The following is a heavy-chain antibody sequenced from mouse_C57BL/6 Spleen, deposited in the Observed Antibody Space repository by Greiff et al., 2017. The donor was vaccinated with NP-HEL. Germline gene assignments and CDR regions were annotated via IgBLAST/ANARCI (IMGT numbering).Heavy chain of an antibody. J-gene: IGHJ2*01. CDR3: ARGGLYFDY. CDR1: GYSITSGYY. Sequence: VQLQESGPGLVKPSQSLSLTCSVTGYSITSGYYWNWIRQFPGNKLEWMGYISYDGSNNYNPSLKNRISITRDTSKNQFFLKLNSVTTEDTATYYCARGGLYFDYWGQGTTLTVSS. V-gene: IGHV3-6*01. CDR2: ISYDGSN.